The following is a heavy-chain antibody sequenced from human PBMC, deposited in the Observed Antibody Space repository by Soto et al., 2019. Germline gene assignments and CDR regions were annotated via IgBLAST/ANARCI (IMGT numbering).Heavy chain of an antibody. V-gene: IGHV3-15*01. CDR3: MTNADINGRGH. Sequence: EVQLVESGGGSATPVGSLRLSCAASGFIFRNDWMNWVRQAPGKGLEWVARIKTKIDGGTTDYAAPVKGRFFFSRDDSQNTLFLQMNNLQTEDTAVYYCMTNADINGRGHWGQGTLVTVAP. D-gene: IGHD2-8*01. J-gene: IGHJ4*02. CDR1: GFIFRNDW. CDR2: IKTKIDGGTT.